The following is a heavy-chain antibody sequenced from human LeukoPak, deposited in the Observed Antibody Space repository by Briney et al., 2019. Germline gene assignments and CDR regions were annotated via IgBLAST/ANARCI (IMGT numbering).Heavy chain of an antibody. CDR1: GFTFSNAW. D-gene: IGHD3-16*01. CDR3: TTDFVPPLLMITFPQYGMDV. Sequence: PGGSLRLSCAASGFTFSNAWMSWVRQAPGKGLEWVGRIKSKTAGGTTDYAAPVKGRFTISRDDSKNTLYLQMNSLKTEDTAVYYCTTDFVPPLLMITFPQYGMDVWGQGTTVTVSS. V-gene: IGHV3-15*01. CDR2: IKSKTAGGTT. J-gene: IGHJ6*02.